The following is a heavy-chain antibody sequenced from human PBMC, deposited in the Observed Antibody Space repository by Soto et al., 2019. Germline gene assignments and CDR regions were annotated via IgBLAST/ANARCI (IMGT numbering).Heavy chain of an antibody. Sequence: SQTLSLTCAISGDSVSSNSAAWNWIRQSPSRGLEWLGRTYYRSRWYNDYAVSVKSRITVNPDTSKNQFSLHLNSVTPEDTAVYYCATDLLRWPQQWGQGTLVTVSS. CDR3: ATDLLRWPQQ. CDR2: TYYRSRWYN. V-gene: IGHV6-1*01. D-gene: IGHD3-3*01. CDR1: GDSVSSNSAA. J-gene: IGHJ4*02.